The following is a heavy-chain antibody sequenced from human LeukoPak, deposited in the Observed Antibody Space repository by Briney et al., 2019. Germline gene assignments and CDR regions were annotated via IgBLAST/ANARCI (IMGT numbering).Heavy chain of an antibody. D-gene: IGHD3-10*01. CDR1: GFIFSDYY. V-gene: IGHV3-11*05. J-gene: IGHJ4*02. CDR2: ISSSSYT. CDR3: ARGSDNYYGSGSYYDHY. Sequence: GGSLRLSCAASGFIFSDYYMTWIRQAPGKGLEWISYISSSSYTDYADSVKGRFTISRDNAKNSLYLQMNSLRAEDTAVYYCARGSDNYYGSGSYYDHYWGQGTLVTVSS.